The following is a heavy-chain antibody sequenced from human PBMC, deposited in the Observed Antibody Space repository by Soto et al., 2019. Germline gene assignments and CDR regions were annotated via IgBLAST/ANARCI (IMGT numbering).Heavy chain of an antibody. CDR1: GVSISGYY. V-gene: IGHV4-59*01. CDR2: IYSSGTT. Sequence: PSETLSLTCTVSGVSISGYYWSWIRQPPGKGLEWIGYIYSSGTTNYNPSLKSRVTISLDTSKNQFSLKLTPVTAADTAVYYCAVGHTSGSYYGHALFWGQGTLVTVSS. J-gene: IGHJ4*02. CDR3: AVGHTSGSYYGHALF. D-gene: IGHD1-26*01.